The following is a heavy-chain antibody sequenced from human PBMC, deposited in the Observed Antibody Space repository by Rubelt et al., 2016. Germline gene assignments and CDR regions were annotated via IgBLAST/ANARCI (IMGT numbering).Heavy chain of an antibody. CDR2: ISSSSSYI. D-gene: IGHD3-10*01. V-gene: IGHV3-21*04. CDR3: AKTLWFGAGWGPYYVDY. J-gene: IGHJ4*02. Sequence: LEWVSSISSSSSYIYYADSVKGRFTISRDNAKNSLYLQMSSLRAEDTAGYYCAKTLWFGAGWGPYYVDYWGQGTLVTVSS.